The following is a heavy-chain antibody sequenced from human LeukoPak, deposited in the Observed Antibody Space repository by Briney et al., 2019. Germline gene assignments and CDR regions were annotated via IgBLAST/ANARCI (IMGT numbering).Heavy chain of an antibody. CDR3: AKVIGSSPNYYYYYMDV. D-gene: IGHD1-26*01. V-gene: IGHV3-23*01. CDR2: ISGSGGST. CDR1: GFTASSNY. J-gene: IGHJ6*03. Sequence: GGSLRLSCAASGFTASSNYMSWVRQAPGKGLEWVSAISGSGGSTYYADSVKGRFTISRDNSKNTLYLQMNSLRAEDTAVYYCAKVIGSSPNYYYYYMDVWGKGTTVTVSS.